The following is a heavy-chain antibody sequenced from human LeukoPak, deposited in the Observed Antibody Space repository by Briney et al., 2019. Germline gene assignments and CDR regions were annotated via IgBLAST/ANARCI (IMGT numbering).Heavy chain of an antibody. D-gene: IGHD3-10*01. CDR2: IYPGDSDT. CDR1: GYSFNHYW. CDR3: ARRGVRGPIITPHSNWFDP. V-gene: IGHV5-51*01. Sequence: PGESLKISCKGSGYSFNHYWIGWVRQMPGKGLEWMGIIYPGDSDTRYSPSFQGQVTISADKSISTAYLQWSSLKASDTAMYYCARRGVRGPIITPHSNWFDPWGQGTLVTVSS. J-gene: IGHJ5*02.